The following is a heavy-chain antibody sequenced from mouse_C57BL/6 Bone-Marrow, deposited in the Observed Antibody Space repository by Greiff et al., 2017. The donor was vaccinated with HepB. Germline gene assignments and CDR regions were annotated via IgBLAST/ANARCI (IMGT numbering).Heavy chain of an antibody. V-gene: IGHV1-50*01. CDR1: GYTFTSYW. J-gene: IGHJ4*01. CDR2: IDPSDSYT. CDR3: ARPSYYLYAMDY. D-gene: IGHD2-10*01. Sequence: QVQLQQPGAELVKPGASVKLSCKASGYTFTSYWMQWVKQRPGQGLEWIGEIDPSDSYTNYNQKFKGKATLTVDTSSSTAYMQLSSLTSEDSAVYYCARPSYYLYAMDYWGQGTSVTVSS.